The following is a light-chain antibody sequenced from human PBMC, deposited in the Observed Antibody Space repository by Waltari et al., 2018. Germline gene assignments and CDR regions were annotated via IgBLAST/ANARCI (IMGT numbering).Light chain of an antibody. V-gene: IGKV1-27*01. CDR2: AAS. J-gene: IGKJ4*01. CDR3: QKYNSAPLT. Sequence: DIQMTQSPSSLSASVGDSVTITCRASQAMSNYLAWYQQKPGKVPKLLLYAASILQSGVPSRFSGTGSGTGFSLSISSLQPEDVATYYCQKYNSAPLTFGGGTKVEIK. CDR1: QAMSNY.